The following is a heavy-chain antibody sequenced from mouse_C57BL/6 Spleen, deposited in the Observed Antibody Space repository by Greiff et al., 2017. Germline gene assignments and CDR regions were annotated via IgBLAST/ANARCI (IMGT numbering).Heavy chain of an antibody. D-gene: IGHD2-3*01. CDR3: TTVSIYDGYYYAMDY. Sequence: VQLLQSGAELVRPGASVKLSCTASGFNIKDYYMHWVKQRPEQGLEWIGRIDPEDGDTEYAPKFQGKATMTADTSSNTAYLQLSSLTSEDTAVYYCTTVSIYDGYYYAMDYWGQGTSVTVSS. CDR1: GFNIKDYY. CDR2: IDPEDGDT. J-gene: IGHJ4*01. V-gene: IGHV14-1*01.